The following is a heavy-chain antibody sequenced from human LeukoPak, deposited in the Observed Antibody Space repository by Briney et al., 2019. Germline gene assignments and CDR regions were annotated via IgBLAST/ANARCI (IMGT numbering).Heavy chain of an antibody. CDR3: AKDTRWLQASGFDY. Sequence: GGSLRLSCAASGFTFSNYWMHWVRQAPGKGLEWVSYISSSGSTIYYADSVKGRFAISRDNSKNTLYLQMNSLRAEDTAVHYCAKDTRWLQASGFDYWGPGNPGHRLL. CDR1: GFTFSNYW. D-gene: IGHD5-24*01. V-gene: IGHV3-48*01. J-gene: IGHJ4*02. CDR2: ISSSGSTI.